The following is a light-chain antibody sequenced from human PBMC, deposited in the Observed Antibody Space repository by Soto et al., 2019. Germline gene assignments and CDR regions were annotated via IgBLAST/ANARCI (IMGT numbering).Light chain of an antibody. Sequence: AIRMTQSASSFSASTGDRVTITCRASQGISSYLAWYQQKPGKSPKLLIYAASTLQSGVPSRFSGSGSGTDFTLTISCLQSEDLATYYCHQYYSYPLTFGGGTKVEIK. V-gene: IGKV1-8*01. CDR1: QGISSY. CDR2: AAS. J-gene: IGKJ4*01. CDR3: HQYYSYPLT.